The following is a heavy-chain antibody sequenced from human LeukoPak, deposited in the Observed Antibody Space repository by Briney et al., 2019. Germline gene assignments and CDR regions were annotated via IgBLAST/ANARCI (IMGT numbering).Heavy chain of an antibody. CDR3: ARYYYDSSGHPYYFDY. Sequence: GRSLRLSCAASGFIFSNYGMHWGRQAPGKGLEWVAIIWHDGSNKYYADSVKGRFTISRGNSKNTVYLQMNSLRAEDTAVYYCARYYYDSSGHPYYFDYWGQGTLVTVSS. D-gene: IGHD3-22*01. J-gene: IGHJ4*02. V-gene: IGHV3-33*01. CDR2: IWHDGSNK. CDR1: GFIFSNYG.